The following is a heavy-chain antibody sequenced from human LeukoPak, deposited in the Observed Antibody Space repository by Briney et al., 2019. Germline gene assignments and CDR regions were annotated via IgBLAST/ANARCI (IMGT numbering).Heavy chain of an antibody. Sequence: SGPTLVKPTQTLTLTCTFSGFSLSTSGVGVGWIRQPPGKALEWLSLIYWDDDKRYSPSLKSRLTITKDTSKNQVVLTMTNMDPVDTATYCCAHSSPDYGSGSYHLDYWGQGTLVTVSS. CDR3: AHSSPDYGSGSYHLDY. D-gene: IGHD3-10*01. V-gene: IGHV2-5*02. J-gene: IGHJ4*02. CDR2: IYWDDDK. CDR1: GFSLSTSGVG.